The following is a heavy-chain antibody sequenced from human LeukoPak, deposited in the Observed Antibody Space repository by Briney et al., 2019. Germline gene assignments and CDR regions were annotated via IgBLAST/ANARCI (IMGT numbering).Heavy chain of an antibody. D-gene: IGHD3-10*01. J-gene: IGHJ4*02. V-gene: IGHV3-7*04. CDR1: GFTFSSYW. Sequence: GGSLRLSCAASGFTFSSYWMSWVRQAPGKGLEWVANIKQDGSEKYYVDSVKGRFTISRDNSKNTLYLQMNSLRAEDTAVYFCARVRGAPVTYYVDYWGQGTLVTVSS. CDR2: IKQDGSEK. CDR3: ARVRGAPVTYYVDY.